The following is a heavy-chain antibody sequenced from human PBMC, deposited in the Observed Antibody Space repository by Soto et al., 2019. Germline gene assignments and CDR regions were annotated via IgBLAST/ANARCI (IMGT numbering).Heavy chain of an antibody. CDR1: GFSISKARMG. Sequence: QVTLKESGPVLVKPTETLRLTCTVSGFSISKARMGVNWIRQPPGKALEWLAHIFWNDERSYNTSLKSRLTISRDTSKSQVVLTMTNVDPVDTGTYFCARALREGLPIYYFDSWGQGTLVTVSS. J-gene: IGHJ4*02. V-gene: IGHV2-26*01. D-gene: IGHD1-26*01. CDR2: IFWNDER. CDR3: ARALREGLPIYYFDS.